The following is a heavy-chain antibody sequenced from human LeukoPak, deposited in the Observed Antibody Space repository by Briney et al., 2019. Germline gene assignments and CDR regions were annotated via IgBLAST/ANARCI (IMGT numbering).Heavy chain of an antibody. Sequence: GGSPRLSCAASGFTLNDFYMSWIRQAPGKGLEWVSDIGSSDNIISYADSVKGRFTISRDIAKNSLYLQVNSLRVEDTAVYYCAREVVAGTFDSWGQSTLVTVSS. CDR2: IGSSDNII. CDR1: GFTLNDFY. J-gene: IGHJ4*02. D-gene: IGHD6-19*01. V-gene: IGHV3-11*01. CDR3: AREVVAGTFDS.